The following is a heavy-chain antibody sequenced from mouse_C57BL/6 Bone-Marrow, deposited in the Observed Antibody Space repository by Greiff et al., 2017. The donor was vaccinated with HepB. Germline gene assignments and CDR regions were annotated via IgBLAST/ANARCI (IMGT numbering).Heavy chain of an antibody. CDR1: GFTFSSYA. CDR3: TRWNYYSYYFDY. Sequence: EVNVVESGEGLVKPGGSLKLSCAASGFTFSSYAMSWVRQTPEKRLEWVAYISSGGDYIYYADTVKGRFTISRDNARNTLYLQMSSLKSEDTAMYYCTRWNYYSYYFDYWGQGTTLTVSS. D-gene: IGHD1-1*01. J-gene: IGHJ2*01. CDR2: ISSGGDYI. V-gene: IGHV5-9-1*02.